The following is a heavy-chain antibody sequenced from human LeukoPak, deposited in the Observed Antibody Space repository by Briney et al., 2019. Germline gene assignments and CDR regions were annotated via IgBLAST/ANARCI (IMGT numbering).Heavy chain of an antibody. D-gene: IGHD6-13*01. V-gene: IGHV3-48*04. Sequence: GGSLRLSCAASGFTFSSYSMNWVRQAPGKGLEWVSYISSSSSTIYYADSVKGRFTISRDNAKNSLYLQMNSLRAEDTAVYYCASSCGSSCPRDFWGQGTRVAVSS. J-gene: IGHJ4*02. CDR1: GFTFSSYS. CDR3: ASSCGSSCPRDF. CDR2: ISSSSSTI.